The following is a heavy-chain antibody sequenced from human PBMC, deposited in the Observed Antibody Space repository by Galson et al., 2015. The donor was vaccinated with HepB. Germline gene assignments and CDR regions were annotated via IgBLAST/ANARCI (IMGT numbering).Heavy chain of an antibody. D-gene: IGHD4-23*01. J-gene: IGHJ4*02. CDR3: ARSEVTTVVTDFDS. V-gene: IGHV3-72*01. CDR2: SRNSARGYST. CDR1: GFSFNDHY. Sequence: SLRLSCAVSGFSFNDHYVDWVRQAPGKGLEWVGRSRNSARGYSTAYAVSVRGRFTVSRDDSKNSVFLQMNRLRSEDTDVYYCARSEVTTVVTDFDSWGQGTLVTVSP.